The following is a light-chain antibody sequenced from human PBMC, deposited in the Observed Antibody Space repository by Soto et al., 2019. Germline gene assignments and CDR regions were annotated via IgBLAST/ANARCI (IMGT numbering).Light chain of an antibody. V-gene: IGLV2-8*01. CDR3: SSYEGDNNFVV. CDR1: SSDVGGYNF. CDR2: EVT. Sequence: QSVLTQPPSASGSPGQSVTISCTGTSSDVGGYNFVSWYQQHPDKAPKLIIYEVTKRPSGVPDRFSGSKSGNTASLTVSGLQAEDEADYYGSSYEGDNNFVVFGGGTQLT. J-gene: IGLJ3*02.